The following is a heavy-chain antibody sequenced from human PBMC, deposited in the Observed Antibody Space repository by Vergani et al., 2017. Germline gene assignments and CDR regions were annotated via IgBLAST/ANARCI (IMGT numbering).Heavy chain of an antibody. CDR3: ARDHVEGAYYYDSSGYYLYYYYGMDV. J-gene: IGHJ6*02. D-gene: IGHD3-22*01. V-gene: IGHV1-18*01. Sequence: QVQLVQSGAEVKKPGASVKVSCKASGYTFTSYGISWVRQAPGQGLEWMGWISAYNGNTNYAQKLQGRVTMTTDTSTSTACMELRSLRSDDTAVYYCARDHVEGAYYYDSSGYYLYYYYGMDVWGQGTTVTVSS. CDR2: ISAYNGNT. CDR1: GYTFTSYG.